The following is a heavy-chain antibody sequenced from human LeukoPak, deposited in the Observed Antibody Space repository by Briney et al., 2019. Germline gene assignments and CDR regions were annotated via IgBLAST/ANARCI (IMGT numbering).Heavy chain of an antibody. V-gene: IGHV1-2*02. CDR2: INPNSGGT. Sequence: ASVKVSCKASGYTFTSYGISWVRQAPGQGLEWMGWINPNSGGTNYAQKFQGRVTMTRDTSISTAHMELSRLRSDDTAVYYCARESVAGNFDYWGQGTLVTVSS. D-gene: IGHD6-19*01. J-gene: IGHJ4*02. CDR3: ARESVAGNFDY. CDR1: GYTFTSYG.